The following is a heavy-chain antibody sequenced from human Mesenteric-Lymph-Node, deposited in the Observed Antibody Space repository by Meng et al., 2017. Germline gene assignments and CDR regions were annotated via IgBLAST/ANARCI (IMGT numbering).Heavy chain of an antibody. CDR2: VRDKANNYAT. D-gene: IGHD1-26*01. CDR1: GFTFSGSA. V-gene: IGHV3-73*01. Sequence: EVQLVDSGGGLVQPGGSLKLSCAASGFTFSGSAMHWVRQASGKGLEWVGRVRDKANNYATSYAESVKGRFTISRDDSRNTAYLQMDSLKTEDTAVYYCGSGNYFDYWGQGNLVTVSS. CDR3: GSGNYFDY. J-gene: IGHJ4*02.